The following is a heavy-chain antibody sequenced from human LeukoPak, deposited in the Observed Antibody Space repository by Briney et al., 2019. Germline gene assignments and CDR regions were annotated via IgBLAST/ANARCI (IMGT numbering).Heavy chain of an antibody. D-gene: IGHD5-18*01. CDR1: GYTFTSYD. V-gene: IGHV1-8*01. CDR2: MNPHSGNT. Sequence: ASVKVSCKASGYTFTSYDINWVRQATGQGLEWMGWMNPHSGNTGYAQKFQGRITMTRDTSITTACMELSSLRPEDTAIYCCTMEQHLIQGVFDMWGQGTMVTVSA. J-gene: IGHJ3*02. CDR3: TMEQHLIQGVFDM.